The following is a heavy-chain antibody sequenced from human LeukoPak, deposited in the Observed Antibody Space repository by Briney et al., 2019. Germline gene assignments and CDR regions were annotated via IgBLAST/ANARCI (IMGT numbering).Heavy chain of an antibody. Sequence: PSETLSLTCTVSGGSISRGGYYWSWIRQHPGKGLEWIGYIYYSGSTYYNPSLKSRVTISVDTSKNQFSLKLSSVTAADTAVYYCARAFAGGYYYMDVWGKGTTVTVSS. D-gene: IGHD3-10*01. CDR2: IYYSGST. CDR3: ARAFAGGYYYMDV. CDR1: GGSISRGGYY. V-gene: IGHV4-31*03. J-gene: IGHJ6*03.